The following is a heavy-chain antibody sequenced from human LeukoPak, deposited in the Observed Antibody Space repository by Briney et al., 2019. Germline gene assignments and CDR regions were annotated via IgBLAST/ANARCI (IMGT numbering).Heavy chain of an antibody. J-gene: IGHJ3*02. CDR2: ISSSGSTI. Sequence: PGGSPRLSCAASGFPFSSYEMNWVRQAPGKELEWVSYISSSGSTIYYADSVKGRFTISRDNAKNSLYLQMNSLRAEDTAVYYCARGGNIGYNYNAFDIWGQGTMVPVSS. CDR1: GFPFSSYE. D-gene: IGHD3-22*01. CDR3: ARGGNIGYNYNAFDI. V-gene: IGHV3-48*03.